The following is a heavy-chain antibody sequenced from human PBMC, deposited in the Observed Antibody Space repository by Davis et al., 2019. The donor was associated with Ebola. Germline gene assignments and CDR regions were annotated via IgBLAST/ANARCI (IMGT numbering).Heavy chain of an antibody. V-gene: IGHV3-23*01. Sequence: GESLKISCAASGVTFRTYAMNWVRQAPGTGLEWVSAVSGSGTTTAYADSVKGRFTISRDNSNNTLYLQMNSLRVEDTARYYCAKASWGPAARPLLDSWGQGTLVTVSS. D-gene: IGHD2-2*02. CDR1: GVTFRTYA. CDR3: AKASWGPAARPLLDS. J-gene: IGHJ4*02. CDR2: VSGSGTTT.